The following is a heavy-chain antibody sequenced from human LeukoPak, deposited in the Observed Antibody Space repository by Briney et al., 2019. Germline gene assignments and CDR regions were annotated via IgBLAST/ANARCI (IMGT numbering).Heavy chain of an antibody. Sequence: SETLSLTCTVSGGSISSFHWSWVRQSAGKGLEWIGRIYGRGSANYNPSLKNRVTMSVDTSKKQFSLLLGSVTAADTAVYFCARDYGSSWTPDVWGQGTTVTVSS. CDR2: IYGRGSA. V-gene: IGHV4-4*07. D-gene: IGHD6-13*01. CDR3: ARDYGSSWTPDV. CDR1: GGSISSFH. J-gene: IGHJ6*02.